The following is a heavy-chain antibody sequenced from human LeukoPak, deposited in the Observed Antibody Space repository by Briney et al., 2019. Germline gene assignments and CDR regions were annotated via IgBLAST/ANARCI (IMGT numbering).Heavy chain of an antibody. V-gene: IGHV4-38-2*01. D-gene: IGHD3-10*01. J-gene: IGHJ2*01. CDR3: ARQGVVPNKAGWYFDL. CDR1: GYSISSGYY. Sequence: PSETLSLTCAVSGYSISSGYYWGWIRQPPGKGLEWIGSIYHSGSTYYNPSLKSRVTISVDTSKNQFSLRLLSVTAADTAVFYCARQGVVPNKAGWYFDLWGRGTLVTVSS. CDR2: IYHSGST.